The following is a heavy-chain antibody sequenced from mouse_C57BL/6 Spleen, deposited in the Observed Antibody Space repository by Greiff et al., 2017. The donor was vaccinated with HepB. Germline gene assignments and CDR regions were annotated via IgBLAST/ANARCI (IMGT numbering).Heavy chain of an antibody. CDR3: ARRSTVVAEDWYFDV. CDR1: GFTFSDYG. J-gene: IGHJ1*03. Sequence: EVQLVESGGGLVKPGGSLKLSCAVSGFTFSDYGMHWVRQAPEKGQEWVAYISSGSSTIYYADTVKGRFTISRDNAKNTLFLQMTSLRPEDAAMYYCARRSTVVAEDWYFDVWGTGTTVTVSS. D-gene: IGHD1-1*01. V-gene: IGHV5-17*01. CDR2: ISSGSSTI.